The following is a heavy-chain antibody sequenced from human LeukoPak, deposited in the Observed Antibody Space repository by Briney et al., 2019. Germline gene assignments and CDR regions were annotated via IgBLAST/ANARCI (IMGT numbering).Heavy chain of an antibody. Sequence: GGSLRLSCAASGFTFSGSAMHWVRQASGKGLEWVGRIRSKANSYATAYAASVKGRITISRDDSKNTAYLQMNSLKTEDTAVYYCTRRTSSSGRYYYYYYMDVWGKGTTVTVSS. CDR3: TRRTSSSGRYYYYYYMDV. J-gene: IGHJ6*03. CDR1: GFTFSGSA. V-gene: IGHV3-73*01. CDR2: IRSKANSYAT. D-gene: IGHD3-3*01.